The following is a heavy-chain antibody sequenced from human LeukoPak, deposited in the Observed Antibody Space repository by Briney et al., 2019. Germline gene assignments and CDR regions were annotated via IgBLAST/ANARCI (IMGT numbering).Heavy chain of an antibody. CDR1: GGSISSYS. V-gene: IGHV4-59*01. CDR3: ATSRGIAVAGSTNYYYYYGMDV. D-gene: IGHD6-19*01. CDR2: IYYSGST. Sequence: SETLSLTCTVSGGSISSYSWRWIRQPPGKGLEWIGYIYYSGSTNYNPSLESRVTITVDTSKSQFSLKLSSVTAADTAVYYCATSRGIAVAGSTNYYYYYGMDVWGQGATVTVSS. J-gene: IGHJ6*02.